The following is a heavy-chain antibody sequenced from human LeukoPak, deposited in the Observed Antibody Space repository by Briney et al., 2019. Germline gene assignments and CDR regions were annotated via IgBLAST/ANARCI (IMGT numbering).Heavy chain of an antibody. CDR3: ARDVFDY. CDR1: GFTFSSYE. V-gene: IGHV3-48*03. J-gene: IGHJ4*02. Sequence: QTGGPLRLSCVVSGFTFSSYEMNWVRQAPGKGLEWVSYISSGGSIIYYADSVKGRFTISRDNAKNSLYLQVNSLRAEDTAVYYCARDVFDYWGQGTLVTVSS. CDR2: ISSGGSII.